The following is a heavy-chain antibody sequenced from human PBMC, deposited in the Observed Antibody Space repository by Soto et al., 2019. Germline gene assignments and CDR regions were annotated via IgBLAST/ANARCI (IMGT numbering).Heavy chain of an antibody. CDR1: GYTFTSYG. V-gene: IGHV1-18*01. Sequence: QVQLEQSGAEVKKPGASVKVSCKASGYTFTSYGISWVRQAPGQGLGWMGRSSAYNGNTNYAQKLQGRFTMTTDPSTSTAYMELRSLRSDDTAVYYCARVVGSLGHWFDPWGQGTLVTVSS. D-gene: IGHD1-26*01. CDR2: SSAYNGNT. J-gene: IGHJ5*02. CDR3: ARVVGSLGHWFDP.